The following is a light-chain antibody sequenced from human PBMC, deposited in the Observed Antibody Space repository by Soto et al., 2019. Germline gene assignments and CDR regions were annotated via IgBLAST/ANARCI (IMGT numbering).Light chain of an antibody. CDR3: SSYAGSNILYV. V-gene: IGLV2-8*01. CDR2: EVN. CDR1: SSDVGGYNY. J-gene: IGLJ1*01. Sequence: QSALTQPPSASGSPGQSVTISCTGTSSDVGGYNYVSWYQQHPGKAPKLMIYEVNKRPSGVPDRFSGSKSGNTASLTVSGLQAEDEADYYCSSYAGSNILYVFGTGTKVTVL.